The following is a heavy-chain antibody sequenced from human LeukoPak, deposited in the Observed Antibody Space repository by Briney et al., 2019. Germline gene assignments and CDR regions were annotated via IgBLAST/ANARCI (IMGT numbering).Heavy chain of an antibody. J-gene: IGHJ4*02. Sequence: SETLSLTCTVSGGSISSYYWSWIRQPPGKGLEWIGYIYYSGSTNYNPSLKSRVTISVDTSKNQFSLKLSSVTAADTAVYYCARASIITGGFDYWGQGTLVTVSS. D-gene: IGHD1-14*01. CDR2: IYYSGST. CDR1: GGSISSYY. CDR3: ARASIITGGFDY. V-gene: IGHV4-59*01.